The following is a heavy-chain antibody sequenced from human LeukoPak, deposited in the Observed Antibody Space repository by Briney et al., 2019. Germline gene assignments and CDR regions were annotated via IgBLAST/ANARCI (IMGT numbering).Heavy chain of an antibody. J-gene: IGHJ4*02. CDR1: GYTFTSYD. CDR2: MNPNSGNT. V-gene: IGHV1-8*01. Sequence: RASVKVSCKASGYTFTSYDINWVRQATGQGLEWMGWMNPNSGNTGYAQKFQGRVTMTRNTSISTAYMELSSLRSEDTAVYYWGRGLWVVWDYGDGFWGPGTLGTGS. D-gene: IGHD4-17*01. CDR3: GRGLWVVWDYGDGF.